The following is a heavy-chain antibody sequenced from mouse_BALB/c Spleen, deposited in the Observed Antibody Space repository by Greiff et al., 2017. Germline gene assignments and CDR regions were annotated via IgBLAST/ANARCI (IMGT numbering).Heavy chain of an antibody. V-gene: IGHV5-15*02. CDR3: ARDGGNYESPMDY. J-gene: IGHJ4*01. CDR2: ISHLAYCI. CDR1: GFTFSDYG. Sequence: DVKLVESGGGLVQPGGSRKLSCAASGFTFSDYGMAWVRQAPGQGPEWVAFISHLAYCIYYADTVTGRFTISSGNAKNTLYLEMSSLRSEDTAMYYCARDGGNYESPMDYWGQGTSVTVSS. D-gene: IGHD2-1*01.